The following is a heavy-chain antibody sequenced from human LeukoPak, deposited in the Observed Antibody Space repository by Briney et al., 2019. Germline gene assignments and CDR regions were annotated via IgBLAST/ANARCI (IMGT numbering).Heavy chain of an antibody. CDR1: GFTFSSYW. V-gene: IGHV3-74*01. CDR2: LNSDGSST. CDR3: ATGNYHAFDI. D-gene: IGHD1-7*01. J-gene: IGHJ3*02. Sequence: GGSLRLFCAASGFTFSSYWMHWVRQAPGKGLVWVSCLNSDGSSTSYADSVRGRFTISRDNAKNTLYLQMDSLRAEDTAVYYCATGNYHAFDIWGQGTMVTVSS.